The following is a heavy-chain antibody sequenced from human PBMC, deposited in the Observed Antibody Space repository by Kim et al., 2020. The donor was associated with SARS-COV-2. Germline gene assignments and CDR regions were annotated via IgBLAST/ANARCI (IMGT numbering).Heavy chain of an antibody. CDR3: AREQGRISPEKYYFDY. Sequence: SAKGRFTISRDNTKNTLYLQMNSLRAEDTAVYYCAREQGRISPEKYYFDYWGQGTLVTVSS. J-gene: IGHJ4*02. V-gene: IGHV3-30*07. D-gene: IGHD3-10*01.